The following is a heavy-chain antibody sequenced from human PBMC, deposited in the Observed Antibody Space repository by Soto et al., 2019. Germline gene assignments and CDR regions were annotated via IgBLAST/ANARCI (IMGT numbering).Heavy chain of an antibody. CDR2: IYHSENT. CDR3: ARGREQWLAFDS. D-gene: IGHD6-19*01. V-gene: IGHV4-30-2*01. Sequence: PSETLSLTCAVSGGSINYAGYSWSWIRQPPGRGLEWIGYIYHSENTYYNPSLKSRVTISVDRSQNQFSLKLTSVTAADTAVYYCARGREQWLAFDSWGQGSLVPVSS. J-gene: IGHJ4*02. CDR1: GGSINYAGYS.